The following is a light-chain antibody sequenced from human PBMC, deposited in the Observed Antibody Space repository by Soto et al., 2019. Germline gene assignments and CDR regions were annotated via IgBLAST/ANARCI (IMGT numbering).Light chain of an antibody. CDR2: ENN. CDR1: SSNSGAGYE. V-gene: IGLV1-40*01. J-gene: IGLJ1*01. Sequence: QSVLTQPPSVSEAPGQRVAISCTGSSSNSGAGYEAHWYQQVPGTAPKLLIYENNNRPSGVPDRFSGSKSGTSASLAITGLQAEDEAEYYCQSYDSSLSGYVFGTGPKLTVL. CDR3: QSYDSSLSGYV.